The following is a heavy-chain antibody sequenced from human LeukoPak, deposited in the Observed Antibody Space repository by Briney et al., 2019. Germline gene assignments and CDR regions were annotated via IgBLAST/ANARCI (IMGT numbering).Heavy chain of an antibody. Sequence: SQTLSLTCTVSGGSISSGSYYWSWIRQPAGKGLEWIGRIYTSGSTNYNPSLKSRVTISVDTSKNQFSLKLGSVTAADTAVYYCATLAAPGPNWGQGTLVTVSS. CDR1: GGSISSGSYY. D-gene: IGHD2-15*01. J-gene: IGHJ4*02. CDR3: ATLAAPGPN. V-gene: IGHV4-61*02. CDR2: IYTSGST.